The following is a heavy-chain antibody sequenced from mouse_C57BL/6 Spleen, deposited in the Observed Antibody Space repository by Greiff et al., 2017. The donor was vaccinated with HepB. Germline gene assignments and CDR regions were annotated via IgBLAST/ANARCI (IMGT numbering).Heavy chain of an antibody. Sequence: QVQLQQSGAELAKPGASVKLSCKASGYTFTSYWMHWVKQRPGQGLEWIGYINPSSGYTKYNQKFKDKATLTADKSSSPAYMQLSSLTYEDSAVYYCARTSYYYDYDRHGFAYWGQGTLVTVSA. CDR1: GYTFTSYW. V-gene: IGHV1-7*01. CDR2: INPSSGYT. CDR3: ARTSYYYDYDRHGFAY. J-gene: IGHJ3*01. D-gene: IGHD2-4*01.